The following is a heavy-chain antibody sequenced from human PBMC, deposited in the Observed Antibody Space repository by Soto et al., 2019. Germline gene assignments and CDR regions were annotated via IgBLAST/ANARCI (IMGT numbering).Heavy chain of an antibody. CDR1: GFSFTNFA. CDR2: IGASGDIT. J-gene: IGHJ6*02. CDR3: AKGPTIFGVVITFEYYYGMDV. Sequence: PGGSLRLSCAASGFSFTNFAMSWVRQAPGKGLEWVAGIGASGDITWYADSVKGRLSISGDKSKNTVYLQMNSLRAEDTAVYYCAKGPTIFGVVITFEYYYGMDVWGQGTTVTVSS. D-gene: IGHD3-3*01. V-gene: IGHV3-23*01.